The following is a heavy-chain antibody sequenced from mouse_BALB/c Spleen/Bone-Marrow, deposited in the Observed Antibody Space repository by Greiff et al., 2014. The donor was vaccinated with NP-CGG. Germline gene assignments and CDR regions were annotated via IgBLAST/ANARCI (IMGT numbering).Heavy chain of an antibody. Sequence: LKDSGAELVKPGASVKLSCTASGFNIKDTYMHWVKQRPEQGLEWIGRIDPANGNTKYDPKFQGKATITADTSSYTAYLQLSSLTSEDTAVYYCAPYYYGSSQFAYWGQGTLVTVSA. CDR2: IDPANGNT. J-gene: IGHJ3*01. D-gene: IGHD1-1*01. V-gene: IGHV14-3*02. CDR1: GFNIKDTY. CDR3: APYYYGSSQFAY.